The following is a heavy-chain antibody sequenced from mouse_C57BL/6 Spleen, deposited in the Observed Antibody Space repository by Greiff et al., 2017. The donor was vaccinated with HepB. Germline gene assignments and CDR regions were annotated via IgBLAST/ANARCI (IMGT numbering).Heavy chain of an antibody. Sequence: EVKLMESGPELVKPGASVKISCKASGYSFTDYNMNWVKQSNGKSLEWIGVINPNYGTTSYNQKFKGKATLTVDQSSSTAYMQLNSLTSEDSAVYYCARSDTTVVEYAMDYWGQGTSVTVSS. CDR3: ARSDTTVVEYAMDY. CDR2: INPNYGTT. CDR1: GYSFTDYN. D-gene: IGHD1-1*01. J-gene: IGHJ4*01. V-gene: IGHV1-39*01.